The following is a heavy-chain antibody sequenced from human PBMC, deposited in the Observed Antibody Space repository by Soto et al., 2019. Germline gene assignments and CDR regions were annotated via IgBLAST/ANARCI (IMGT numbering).Heavy chain of an antibody. J-gene: IGHJ6*02. CDR1: GFTFNDYY. V-gene: IGHV3-11*03. CDR2: ITSSSDYT. CDR3: ARPLGTGFYYNYGMDV. Sequence: PGGSLRLSCAASGFTFNDYYMSWIRQAPGKGLEWVSYITSSSDYTNYADSVKGRFTISRDNAKNSLYLQMSSLTVEDTAVYYCARPLGTGFYYNYGMDVWGQGTTVTVS. D-gene: IGHD3-9*01.